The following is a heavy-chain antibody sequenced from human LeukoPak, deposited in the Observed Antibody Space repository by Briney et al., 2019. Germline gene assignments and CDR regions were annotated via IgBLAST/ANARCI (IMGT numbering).Heavy chain of an antibody. CDR2: INHSGST. D-gene: IGHD2-15*01. J-gene: IGHJ4*02. Sequence: PSETLSLTCAVYGGSFSGYYLSWIRQPPGKGLEWIGEINHSGSTNYNPSLKSRVTISVDTSKNQFSLKLTSVTAADTAIYYCARPGGGPIRWGQGSLVTVSS. CDR1: GGSFSGYY. V-gene: IGHV4-34*01. CDR3: ARPGGGPIR.